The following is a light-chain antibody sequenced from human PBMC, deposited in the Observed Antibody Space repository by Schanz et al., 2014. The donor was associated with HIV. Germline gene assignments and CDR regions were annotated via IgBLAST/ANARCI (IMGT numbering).Light chain of an antibody. CDR1: GGGIASHY. CDR2: EDN. Sequence: FLLTQPPSVSESPGKTVSISCTRTGGGIASHYVQWHQQPPGSVPTTVIFEDNQRPSGVPDRFSGSIETSSNSASLTISGLQTEDEADYYCQSYRHTNRAAFGTGTKLTVL. J-gene: IGLJ1*01. CDR3: QSYRHTNRAA. V-gene: IGLV6-57*04.